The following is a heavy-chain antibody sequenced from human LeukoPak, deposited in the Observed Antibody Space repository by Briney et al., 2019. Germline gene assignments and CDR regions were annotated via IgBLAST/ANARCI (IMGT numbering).Heavy chain of an antibody. CDR1: GYTFTGYY. D-gene: IGHD3-22*01. CDR2: INPNSGGT. CDR3: ARDPITMIVVVPDAFDI. J-gene: IGHJ3*02. V-gene: IGHV1-2*06. Sequence: ASVKVSCKASGYTFTGYYMHWVRQAPGQGLEWMGRINPNSGGTNYAQKFQGRVTMTRDTSINTAYMDLSSLRSEDTAVYYCARDPITMIVVVPDAFDIWGQGTMVTVSS.